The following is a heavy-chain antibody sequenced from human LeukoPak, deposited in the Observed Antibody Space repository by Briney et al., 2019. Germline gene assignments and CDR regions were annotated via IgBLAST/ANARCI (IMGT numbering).Heavy chain of an antibody. CDR1: GGSISSSSYY. Sequence: PSETLSLTCTVSGGSISSSSYYWGWIRQPPGKGLEWIGSIYYSGSTYYNPSLKSRVTISVDTSKNQFSLKLSSVTAADTAVYYCARRGITMVRGVISWFDPWGQGTLVTVSS. V-gene: IGHV4-39*01. D-gene: IGHD3-10*01. J-gene: IGHJ5*02. CDR2: IYYSGST. CDR3: ARRGITMVRGVISWFDP.